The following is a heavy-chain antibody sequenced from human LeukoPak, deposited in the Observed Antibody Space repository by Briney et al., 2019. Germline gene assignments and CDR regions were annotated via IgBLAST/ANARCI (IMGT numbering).Heavy chain of an antibody. CDR3: ARGSGSGYYLDYYYGMDV. CDR1: GYTFTSYD. D-gene: IGHD5-12*01. Sequence: GASVKVSCKASGYTFTSYDINWVRQATGQGLEWMGWMNPNSGNTGYAQKFQGRVTMTRNTSISTAYMELSSLRSEDTAVYYCARGSGSGYYLDYYYGMDVWGQGTTVTVSS. J-gene: IGHJ6*02. V-gene: IGHV1-8*01. CDR2: MNPNSGNT.